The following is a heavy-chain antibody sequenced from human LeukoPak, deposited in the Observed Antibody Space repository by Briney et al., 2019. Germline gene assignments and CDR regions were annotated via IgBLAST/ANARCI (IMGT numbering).Heavy chain of an antibody. CDR1: GFDFSNYY. V-gene: IGHV3-7*01. J-gene: IGHJ4*02. D-gene: IGHD4-17*01. CDR3: TRDEGATVATYRFDF. CDR2: IKYDGSYT. Sequence: PGGSLRLSCAASGFDFSNYYMSWVRQAPGKGLEWLANIKYDGSYTYYMDSVKGRFTISRDNAKNSLYLQMSSLRAEDTAVYYCTRDEGATVATYRFDFWGQGTLVTVSS.